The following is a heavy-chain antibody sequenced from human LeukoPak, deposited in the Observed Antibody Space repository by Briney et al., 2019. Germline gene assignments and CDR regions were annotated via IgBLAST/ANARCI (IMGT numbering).Heavy chain of an antibody. CDR2: IYYSGST. D-gene: IGHD3-22*01. Sequence: SETLSLTCTVSGGSISSYYWSWIRQPPGKGLEWIGYIYYSGSTNYNPSLKSRVTISVDTSKNQFSLKLGSVTAADTAVYYCARSAPNYYDSSGYYPFDYWGQGTLVTVSS. V-gene: IGHV4-59*08. J-gene: IGHJ4*02. CDR3: ARSAPNYYDSSGYYPFDY. CDR1: GGSISSYY.